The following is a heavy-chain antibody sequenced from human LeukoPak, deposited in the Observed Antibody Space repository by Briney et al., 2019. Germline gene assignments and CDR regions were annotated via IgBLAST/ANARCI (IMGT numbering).Heavy chain of an antibody. V-gene: IGHV1-2*02. CDR3: AKDRYGDYEAPFHYYMDA. D-gene: IGHD5-12*01. CDR2: INPNSGVT. J-gene: IGHJ6*03. Sequence: ASVKVSCTASGYTFTSYGISWVRQAPGQGLEWMGWINPNSGVTNYAQKLQGRVTITRDTSIDTAYMQMSRLRSDDTAVYYCAKDRYGDYEAPFHYYMDAWGRGTTVTVSS. CDR1: GYTFTSYG.